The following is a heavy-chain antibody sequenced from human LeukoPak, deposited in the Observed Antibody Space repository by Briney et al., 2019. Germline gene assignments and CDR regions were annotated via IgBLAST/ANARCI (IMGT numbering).Heavy chain of an antibody. CDR2: IYYSGST. J-gene: IGHJ5*02. Sequence: SETLSLTCTVSGGSISSYYWSWIRQPPGKGLEWIGNIYYSGSTNYNPALKSRVTISVDTSKNQFSLKLSSVTAADTAVYYCARGYSSSWYALPIWFDPWGQGTLVTVSS. V-gene: IGHV4-59*01. D-gene: IGHD6-13*01. CDR3: ARGYSSSWYALPIWFDP. CDR1: GGSISSYY.